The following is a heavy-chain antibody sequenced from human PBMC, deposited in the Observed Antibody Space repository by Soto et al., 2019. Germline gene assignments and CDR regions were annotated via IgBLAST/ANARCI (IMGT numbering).Heavy chain of an antibody. J-gene: IGHJ4*02. CDR2: IYYSGST. Sequence: QVQLQESGPGLVKPSQTLSLTCTVSGGSISSGGYYWSWIRQHPGKGLEWIGYIYYSGSTYYNPSLKSRVTISVATSNNQISPKLSSVTAADTAGYYCARDMNGVLGMGHWGQGTLVTVSS. D-gene: IGHD2-8*01. CDR3: ARDMNGVLGMGH. CDR1: GGSISSGGYY. V-gene: IGHV4-31*03.